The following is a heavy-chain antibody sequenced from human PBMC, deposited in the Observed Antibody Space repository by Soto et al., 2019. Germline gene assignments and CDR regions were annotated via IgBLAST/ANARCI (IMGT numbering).Heavy chain of an antibody. D-gene: IGHD6-13*01. J-gene: IGHJ4*02. V-gene: IGHV2-5*01. Sequence: SGPTLVNPTQTLTLTCTFSGFSLSTSGVGVGWIRQPPGKALEWLALIYWNDDKRYSPSLKSRLTITKDTSKNQVVLTVTNMDPVDPATYFCAHCGLQLSPYSNYFDYRGQGTLVTVSS. CDR3: AHCGLQLSPYSNYFDY. CDR1: GFSLSTSGVG. CDR2: IYWNDDK.